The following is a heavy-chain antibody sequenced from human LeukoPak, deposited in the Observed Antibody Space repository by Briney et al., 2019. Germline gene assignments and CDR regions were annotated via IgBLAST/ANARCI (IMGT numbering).Heavy chain of an antibody. CDR1: VYSLSDLS. J-gene: IGHJ4*02. CDR2: FDSENNKM. V-gene: IGHV1-24*01. Sequence: ASVTVSFTISVYSLSDLSIHWVREAPGEGLEWMGGFDSENNKMVYSQKFRGRVTMTEDTSADTAYMELTSLRSEDTAVYFCATDRVYRSSGRSWGFFDYWGQGTLVIVSS. D-gene: IGHD6-19*01. CDR3: ATDRVYRSSGRSWGFFDY.